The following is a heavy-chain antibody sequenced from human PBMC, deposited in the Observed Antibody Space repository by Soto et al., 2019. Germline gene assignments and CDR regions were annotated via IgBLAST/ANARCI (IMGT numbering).Heavy chain of an antibody. CDR2: IYHSGST. V-gene: IGHV4-30-2*01. D-gene: IGHD3-22*01. CDR3: ARQYYYDSSGYYLFDP. Sequence: PSETLSLTCAVSGGSISSGGYSWSWIRQPPGKGLEWIGYIYHSGSTYYNPSLKSRVTISVDRSKNQFSLKLSSVTAADTAVYYCARQYYYDSSGYYLFDPWGQGTLVTVSS. J-gene: IGHJ5*02. CDR1: GGSISSGGYS.